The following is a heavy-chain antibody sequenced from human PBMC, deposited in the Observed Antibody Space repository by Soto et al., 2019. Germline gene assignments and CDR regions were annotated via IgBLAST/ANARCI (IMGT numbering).Heavy chain of an antibody. CDR1: GYSFTIYG. Sequence: GASVKVSCKASGYSFTIYGIGWARQAPGQGLEWMGWINAYNGNTNYAQNLQGRLTLTTDTSTTTAYMELRSLRSNDTAIYYCAMVDVYVTPSPQDVWGQGTTVTVSS. D-gene: IGHD3-16*01. V-gene: IGHV1-18*01. CDR3: AMVDVYVTPSPQDV. J-gene: IGHJ6*02. CDR2: INAYNGNT.